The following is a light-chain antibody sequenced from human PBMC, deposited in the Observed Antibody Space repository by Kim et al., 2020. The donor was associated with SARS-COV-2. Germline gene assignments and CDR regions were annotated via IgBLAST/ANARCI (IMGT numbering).Light chain of an antibody. Sequence: GQSVTISCTGTSSDVGGYNYVSWYQQHPGKAPKLMIYDVSKRPSGVPDRFSGSKSGNTASLTIPGLQAEDEADYYCCSYAGSYTWVFGGGTKLTVL. CDR2: DVS. V-gene: IGLV2-11*03. CDR3: CSYAGSYTWV. CDR1: SSDVGGYNY. J-gene: IGLJ3*02.